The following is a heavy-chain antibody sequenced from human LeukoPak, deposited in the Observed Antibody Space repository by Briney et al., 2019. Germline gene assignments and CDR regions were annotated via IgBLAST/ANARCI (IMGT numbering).Heavy chain of an antibody. CDR3: AREVGYYDSSGSGDAFDI. D-gene: IGHD3-22*01. CDR2: INHSGST. Sequence: KPSETLSLTCAVYGGSFSGYYWSWIRQPPGKGLEWIGEINHSGSTNYNPSLKSRVTISVDTSKNQFSLKLSSVPAADTAVYYCAREVGYYDSSGSGDAFDIWGQGTMVTVSS. V-gene: IGHV4-34*01. CDR1: GGSFSGYY. J-gene: IGHJ3*02.